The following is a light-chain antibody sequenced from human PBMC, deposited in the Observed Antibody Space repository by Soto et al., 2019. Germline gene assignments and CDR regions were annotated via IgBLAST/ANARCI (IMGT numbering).Light chain of an antibody. Sequence: DIQMTQSPFSLSASVGDRVTITCRASQGIRNQLGWFQQKPGKAPKSLIYDASSLQSGVPSRFSGIGSGTDFTLTISSLQPEDFATYYCQQYGSYPYTFGPGTKVDIK. CDR1: QGIRNQ. CDR3: QQYGSYPYT. J-gene: IGKJ3*01. CDR2: DAS. V-gene: IGKV1-16*01.